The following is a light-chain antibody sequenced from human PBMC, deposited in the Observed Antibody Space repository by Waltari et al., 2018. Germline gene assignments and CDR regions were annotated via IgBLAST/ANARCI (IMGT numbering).Light chain of an antibody. CDR3: CSYAGTWV. CDR2: DVT. V-gene: IGLV2-11*01. CDR1: GSDVGDYND. Sequence: QSALPPPRSVSGSPGQSVTISCTGTGSDVGDYNDVSWYQQHPGKAPKLVIFDVTKRPSGVPDRFSGSKSGNSASLTVSGLQAEDEADYYCCSYAGTWVFGGGTKLTVL. J-gene: IGLJ3*02.